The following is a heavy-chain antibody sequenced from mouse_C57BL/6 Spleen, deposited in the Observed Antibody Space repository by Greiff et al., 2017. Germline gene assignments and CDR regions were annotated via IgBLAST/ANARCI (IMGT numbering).Heavy chain of an antibody. CDR3: TTAYYGSRGLDY. J-gene: IGHJ2*01. CDR2: IDPENGDT. V-gene: IGHV14-4*01. Sequence: EVQLQQSGAELVRPGASVKLSCTASGFNIKDDYMHWVKQRPEQGLEWIGWIDPENGDTEYASKFQGKATITADTSSNTAYLQLSSLTSEDTAVXYCTTAYYGSRGLDYWGQGTTLTVSS. D-gene: IGHD1-1*01. CDR1: GFNIKDDY.